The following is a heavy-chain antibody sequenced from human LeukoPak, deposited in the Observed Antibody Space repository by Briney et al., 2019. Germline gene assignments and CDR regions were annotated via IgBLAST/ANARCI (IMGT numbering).Heavy chain of an antibody. CDR2: IYYSGST. Sequence: SETPSLTCTVSGGSIVSSSYYWGWIRQPPGKGLEWIGSIYYSGSTYYNPSLKSRVTISVDTSKNQFSLKLSSVTAADTAVYYCAGPRAGYYGAYYMDVWGKGTMVTVSS. CDR3: AGPRAGYYGAYYMDV. D-gene: IGHD3-10*01. V-gene: IGHV4-39*01. CDR1: GGSIVSSSYY. J-gene: IGHJ6*03.